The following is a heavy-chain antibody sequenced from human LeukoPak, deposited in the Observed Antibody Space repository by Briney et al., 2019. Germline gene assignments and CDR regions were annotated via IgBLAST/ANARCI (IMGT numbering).Heavy chain of an antibody. V-gene: IGHV3-15*01. J-gene: IGHJ4*02. Sequence: GGSLRLSCVASGLAFSQAWMSWVRQAPGKGLEWVGRIKSKADGGAIDYAALVKGRFTISRDDSKNTLYLQMNSLKTEDTAVYYCTSVGYGDYVSAYWGQGTLVTVSS. CDR2: IKSKADGGAI. CDR1: GLAFSQAW. D-gene: IGHD4-17*01. CDR3: TSVGYGDYVSAY.